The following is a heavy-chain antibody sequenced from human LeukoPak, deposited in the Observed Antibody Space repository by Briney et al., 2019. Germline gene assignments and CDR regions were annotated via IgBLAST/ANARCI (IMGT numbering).Heavy chain of an antibody. Sequence: GASVKVSCKASGYTFTGYYIHWVRQAPGQGLEWMGWINTNSGGTNYAQKFQGRVTMTRDTSISTPYMELSRPRSDDTAVYYCAREGHCRGGSCLDYWGQGTLVTVSS. CDR3: AREGHCRGGSCLDY. CDR2: INTNSGGT. CDR1: GYTFTGYY. D-gene: IGHD2-15*01. J-gene: IGHJ4*02. V-gene: IGHV1-2*02.